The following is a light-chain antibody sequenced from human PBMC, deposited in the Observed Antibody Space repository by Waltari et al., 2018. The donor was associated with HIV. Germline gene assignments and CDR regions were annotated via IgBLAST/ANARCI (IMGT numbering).Light chain of an antibody. CDR1: QTISSSY. CDR2: GAS. J-gene: IGKJ5*01. Sequence: EIVLTQSPGTLSLSPGDGATLSCRASQTISSSYLAWYQQKPGQAPRLLIYGASSRATGIPDFTLTISRLEPEDFVVYYRQQYGSSPITFGQGTRLEIK. V-gene: IGKV3-20*01. CDR3: QQYGSSPIT.